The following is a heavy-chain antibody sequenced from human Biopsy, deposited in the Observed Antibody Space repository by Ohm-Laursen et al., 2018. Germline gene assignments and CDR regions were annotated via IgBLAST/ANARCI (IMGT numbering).Heavy chain of an antibody. CDR3: ATKLTGYFHH. V-gene: IGHV1-69*06. Sequence: SVKVSCKAPEGTFSNYGVNWVRQAPGQGLEWLGGNIPILGTGNYAQKFQDRVTVAAETSTSTATMELRSLRSDDTAVYYCATKLTGYFHHWGQGTLVIVSS. CDR1: EGTFSNYG. CDR2: NIPILGTG. D-gene: IGHD3-9*01. J-gene: IGHJ1*01.